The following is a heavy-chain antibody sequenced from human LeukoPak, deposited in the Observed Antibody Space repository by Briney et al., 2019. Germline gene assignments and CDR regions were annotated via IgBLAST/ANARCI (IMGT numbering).Heavy chain of an antibody. Sequence: SVKVSCKASGGTFSSYAISWVRQAPGQGLEWMGGIIPIFGTANYAQKFQGRVTITADESTSTAYMELSSLRSEDTAVYYCARFGDMKYCSGGSCYGTYNWFDPWGQGTQVTVSS. D-gene: IGHD2-15*01. V-gene: IGHV1-69*13. J-gene: IGHJ5*02. CDR2: IIPIFGTA. CDR1: GGTFSSYA. CDR3: ARFGDMKYCSGGSCYGTYNWFDP.